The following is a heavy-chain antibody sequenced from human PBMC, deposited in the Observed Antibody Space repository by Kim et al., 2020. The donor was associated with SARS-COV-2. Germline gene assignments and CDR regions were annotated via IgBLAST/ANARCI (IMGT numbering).Heavy chain of an antibody. CDR2: IYYSGST. CDR3: AGDPLKNPVPLGYYYYYDMDV. Sequence: SETLSLTCTVSGGSISSGGYYWSWIRQHPGKGLEWIGYIYYSGSTYYNPSLKSRVTISVDTSKNQFSLKRSSVTAADTAVYYCAGDPLKNPVPLGYYYYYDMDVWGQGTTVTVSS. J-gene: IGHJ6*02. CDR1: GGSISSGGYY. V-gene: IGHV4-31*03.